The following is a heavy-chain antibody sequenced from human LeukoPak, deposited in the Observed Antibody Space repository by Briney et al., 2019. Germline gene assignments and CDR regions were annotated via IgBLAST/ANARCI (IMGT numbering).Heavy chain of an antibody. D-gene: IGHD5-24*01. J-gene: IGHJ4*02. CDR3: AKGGDGRDFLLY. V-gene: IGHV5-51*01. CDR2: IYPRDSRT. Sequence: GASVKVSCKGSGYSFTNYWIGWVRQMPGKGLEWMGFIYPRDSRTTYNPSFQGQVTISADRSISTAYIQWSSLKASDTAMYYCAKGGDGRDFLLYWGQGSLVTVSS. CDR1: GYSFTNYW.